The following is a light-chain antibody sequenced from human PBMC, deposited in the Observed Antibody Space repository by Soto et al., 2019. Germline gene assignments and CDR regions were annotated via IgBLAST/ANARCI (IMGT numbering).Light chain of an antibody. CDR1: SSDVGGYNY. CDR2: DVS. J-gene: IGLJ2*01. Sequence: QSALTQPASVSGSPGQSITISCTGTSSDVGGYNYVSWYQQHPGKAPKLMIYDVSNRPSGVSNRFSGSMSGNTASLTISGLQAEDVADYYCSSYTSSSTYALFGGGTKLTVL. CDR3: SSYTSSSTYAL. V-gene: IGLV2-14*01.